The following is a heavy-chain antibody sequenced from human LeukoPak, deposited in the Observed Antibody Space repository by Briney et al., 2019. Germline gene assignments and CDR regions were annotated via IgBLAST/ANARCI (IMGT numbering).Heavy chain of an antibody. CDR3: AKGGNCYPLGY. J-gene: IGHJ4*02. V-gene: IGHV3-23*01. D-gene: IGHD2-21*02. CDR1: GFIFTNYA. CDR2: ISGSGGST. Sequence: GGSLRLSCAASGFIFTNYAMTWVRQAPGKGLEWVSTISGSGGSTYYADSVKGRFTISRDNSKNTLYLQMNSLRAEDTAVYYCAKGGNCYPLGYWGQGTLVTVSS.